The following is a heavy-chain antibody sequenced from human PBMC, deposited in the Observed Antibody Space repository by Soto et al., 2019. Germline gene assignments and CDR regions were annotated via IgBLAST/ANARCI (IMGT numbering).Heavy chain of an antibody. CDR3: ARFEEYYYDSSGYPLRDY. CDR2: INSDGSST. Sequence: GGSLRLSCAASGFTFSSYWMHWVRQAPGKGLVWVSRINSDGSSTSYADSVKGRFTISRDNAKNTLYLQMNSLRAEDTAVYYCARFEEYYYDSSGYPLRDYWGQGTLVTVSS. V-gene: IGHV3-74*01. D-gene: IGHD3-22*01. CDR1: GFTFSSYW. J-gene: IGHJ4*02.